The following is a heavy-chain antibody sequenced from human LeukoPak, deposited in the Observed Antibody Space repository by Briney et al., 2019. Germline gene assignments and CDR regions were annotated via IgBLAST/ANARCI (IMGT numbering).Heavy chain of an antibody. CDR2: IKQDGSEK. CDR1: GFTFSSYW. J-gene: IGHJ6*03. V-gene: IGHV3-7*03. Sequence: PGGSLRLSCAASGFTFSSYWMSWVRQAPGKGLEWVANIKQDGSEKYYVDSVKGRFTISRDNAKNSLYLQMNSLRAEDTAVYYCAKVGELSLYDRVYYMDVWGKGTTVTISS. CDR3: AKVGELSLYDRVYYMDV. D-gene: IGHD3-16*02.